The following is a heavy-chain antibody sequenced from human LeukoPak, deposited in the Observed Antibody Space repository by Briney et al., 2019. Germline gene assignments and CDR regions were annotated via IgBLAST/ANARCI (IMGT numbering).Heavy chain of an antibody. CDR2: ISGSGGSA. CDR1: GFTFSSYA. V-gene: IGHV3-23*01. D-gene: IGHD6-25*01. J-gene: IGHJ4*02. Sequence: GGPLRLSCAASGFTFSSYAMSWVRQAPGKGLEWVSAISGSGGSAHYADSVKGRFTISRDNSKNTLYLQMNSLRAEDTAVYYCATAPLSAPTDYWGQGTLVTVSS. CDR3: ATAPLSAPTDY.